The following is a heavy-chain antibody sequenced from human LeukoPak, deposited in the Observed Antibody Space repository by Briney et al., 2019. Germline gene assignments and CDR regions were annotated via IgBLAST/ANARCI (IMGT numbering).Heavy chain of an antibody. Sequence: PGGSLRLSCAASGFTFSSYAMSWVRQAPGKGLEWVSAISGSGGSTYYADSVKGRFTISRDNSKNTLYLQMNSLRAEDTAVYYCAKDPIYSSGWYYFDYWGQGTLVTVSS. J-gene: IGHJ4*02. CDR3: AKDPIYSSGWYYFDY. CDR2: ISGSGGST. V-gene: IGHV3-23*01. CDR1: GFTFSSYA. D-gene: IGHD6-13*01.